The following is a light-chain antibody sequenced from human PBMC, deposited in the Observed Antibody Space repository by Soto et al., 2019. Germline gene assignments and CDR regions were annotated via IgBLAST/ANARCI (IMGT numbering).Light chain of an antibody. Sequence: QSALTQPASVSGSPGQSITISCTGSSSDVGGYNYVSWYQQYPGKAPKLMIYEVSNRPSGLSNRFSASKSGNTASLTISGLQAEDEADYYCSSYTSRNTVVFGGGTKVTVL. V-gene: IGLV2-14*01. CDR2: EVS. J-gene: IGLJ2*01. CDR1: SSDVGGYNY. CDR3: SSYTSRNTVV.